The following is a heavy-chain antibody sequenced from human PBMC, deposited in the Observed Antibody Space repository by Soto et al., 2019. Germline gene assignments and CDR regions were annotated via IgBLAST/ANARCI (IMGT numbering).Heavy chain of an antibody. CDR2: TSASGGSA. CDR3: AKSSHSRPRTNWFDT. V-gene: IGHV3-23*01. CDR1: GFSFSSFG. J-gene: IGHJ5*02. D-gene: IGHD6-13*01. Sequence: PGGSLRLSCAASGFSFSSFGMSWVRQAPGKGLEWVATTSASGGSAFYADSVKGRFTISRDNSKNTLYLQMNSLRAEDMAVYYCAKSSHSRPRTNWFDTWGQGTLVTVSS.